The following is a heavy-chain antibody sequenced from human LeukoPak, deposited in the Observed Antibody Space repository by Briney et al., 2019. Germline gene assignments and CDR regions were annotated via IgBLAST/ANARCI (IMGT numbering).Heavy chain of an antibody. CDR2: IYPGDSDT. CDR3: ARHVFSLYRLLGSETSPNAFDI. D-gene: IGHD2-2*01. V-gene: IGHV5-51*01. J-gene: IGHJ3*02. Sequence: GESLKISCKGSGYSFTSYWIGWVRQMPGKGLEWMGIIYPGDSDTRYSPSFQGQVTISADKSISTAYLQWSSLKASDTAMYYCARHVFSLYRLLGSETSPNAFDIGGQGTMVTVSS. CDR1: GYSFTSYW.